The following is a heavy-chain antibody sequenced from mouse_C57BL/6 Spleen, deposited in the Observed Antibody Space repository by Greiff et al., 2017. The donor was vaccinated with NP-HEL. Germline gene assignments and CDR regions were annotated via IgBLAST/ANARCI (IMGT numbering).Heavy chain of an antibody. CDR2: IYPRSGNT. D-gene: IGHD1-1*01. V-gene: IGHV1-81*01. CDR1: GYTFTSYG. J-gene: IGHJ1*03. Sequence: VKLMESGAELARPGASVKLSCKASGYTFTSYGISWVKQRTGQGLEWIGEIYPRSGNTYYNEKFKGKATLTADKSSSTAYMELRSLTSEDSAVYFCARRELRKEYFDVWGTGTTVTVSS. CDR3: ARRELRKEYFDV.